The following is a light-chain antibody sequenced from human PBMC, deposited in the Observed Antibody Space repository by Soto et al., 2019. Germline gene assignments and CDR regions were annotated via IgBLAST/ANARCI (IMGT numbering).Light chain of an antibody. J-gene: IGKJ1*01. Sequence: EIVLTQSPGTLSLSPGERATLSCRASQSVSNSYLAWYQQKPGQAPRLLIYGASSRATGIPDRFSGSGSGTDLTLTISSLEPEDVAVYYCQQYGSAPWTFGQGTKVEIK. CDR2: GAS. V-gene: IGKV3-20*01. CDR1: QSVSNSY. CDR3: QQYGSAPWT.